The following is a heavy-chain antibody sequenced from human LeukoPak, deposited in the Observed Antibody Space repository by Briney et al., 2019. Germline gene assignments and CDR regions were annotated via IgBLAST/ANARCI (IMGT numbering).Heavy chain of an antibody. Sequence: SETLSLTCTVSGGSISGSYWTWIRQPPGKGLEWIAYMYNSGSTNYNPSLKSRVTISIDTSKNQFSLKLSSLTAADTAIYYCARGIESYGDYGYWGQGILVTVSS. CDR3: ARGIESYGDYGY. J-gene: IGHJ4*02. V-gene: IGHV4-59*01. CDR2: MYNSGST. CDR1: GGSISGSY. D-gene: IGHD4-17*01.